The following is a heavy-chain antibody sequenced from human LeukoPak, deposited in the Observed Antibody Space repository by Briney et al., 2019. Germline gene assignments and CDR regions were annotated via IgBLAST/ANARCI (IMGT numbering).Heavy chain of an antibody. D-gene: IGHD6-13*01. CDR3: AREGYSSSWRDFDY. Sequence: ASVKVSCKTSGYTFTGYYVHWVRQAPGQGLEWMGWISAYNGNTNYAQKLQGRVTMTTDTSTSTAYMELRSLRSDDTAVYYCAREGYSSSWRDFDYWGQGTLVTVSS. V-gene: IGHV1-18*04. CDR2: ISAYNGNT. J-gene: IGHJ4*02. CDR1: GYTFTGYY.